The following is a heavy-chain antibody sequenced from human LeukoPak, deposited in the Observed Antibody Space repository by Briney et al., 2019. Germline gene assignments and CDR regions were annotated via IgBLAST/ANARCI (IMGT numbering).Heavy chain of an antibody. Sequence: SETLSLTCTVSGGSINTDSYYWAWIRQPPGKGLEWIGSIFYSGSTHYNPSLQSRAIMSVDTSKNQFSLRLSSVTAADTAVYYCARESPYDSSGFDWGQGTLVTVSS. CDR1: GGSINTDSYY. J-gene: IGHJ4*02. V-gene: IGHV4-39*02. CDR2: IFYSGST. D-gene: IGHD3-22*01. CDR3: ARESPYDSSGFD.